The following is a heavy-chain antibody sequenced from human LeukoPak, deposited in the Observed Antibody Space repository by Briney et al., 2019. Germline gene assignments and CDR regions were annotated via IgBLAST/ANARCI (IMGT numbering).Heavy chain of an antibody. CDR3: AIHDTSKGMDV. J-gene: IGHJ6*02. V-gene: IGHV5-51*01. CDR1: GYSFTKYW. Sequence: GESLKISCKGSGYSFTKYWIAWVRQMPGKGLEWMGIIYPGDSATRYSPSFQGQVTISVEKSISTAYLQWSSLKASDTAMYYCAIHDTSKGMDVWGQGTTVTVS. CDR2: IYPGDSAT. D-gene: IGHD5-18*01.